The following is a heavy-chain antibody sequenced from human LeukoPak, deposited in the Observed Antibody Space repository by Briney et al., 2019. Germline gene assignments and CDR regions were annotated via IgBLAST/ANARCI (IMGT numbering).Heavy chain of an antibody. D-gene: IGHD3-16*01. Sequence: PSETLSLTCAVYGGSFSGYYWSWIRQPPGKGLEWIGEINHSGSTNYNPSLKSRVTISVDTSKNQFSLKLSSVTAADTAVYYCARETSQKGAHYMDVWGKGTTVTISS. J-gene: IGHJ6*03. V-gene: IGHV4-34*01. CDR2: INHSGST. CDR1: GGSFSGYY. CDR3: ARETSQKGAHYMDV.